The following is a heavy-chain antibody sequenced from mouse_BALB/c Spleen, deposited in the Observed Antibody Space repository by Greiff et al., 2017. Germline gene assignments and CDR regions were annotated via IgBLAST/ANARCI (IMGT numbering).Heavy chain of an antibody. CDR2: IWSGGST. Sequence: VKLVESGPSLVPPSQSLSISCTASGFSLTSYGVHWVRQSPGKGLEWLGVIWSGGSTDYNAAFMSRLSITKDNSKSHVYFNMNSLQANDTAIYYCSKIHCDGYWYFDVWGAGTTVTVSS. J-gene: IGHJ1*01. CDR3: SKIHCDGYWYFDV. V-gene: IGHV2-5-1*01. D-gene: IGHD1-2*01. CDR1: GFSLTSYG.